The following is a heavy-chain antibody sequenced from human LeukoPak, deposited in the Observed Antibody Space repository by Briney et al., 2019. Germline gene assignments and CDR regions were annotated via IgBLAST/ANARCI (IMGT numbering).Heavy chain of an antibody. Sequence: ASVKVSCKASGGTFSSYAISWVRQAPGQGLEWIGGIIPIFGTANYAQKFQGRVTITADESTSTAYMELSSLRSEDTAVYYCARCDSSGSYFDYWGQGTLVTVSS. J-gene: IGHJ4*02. CDR1: GGTFSSYA. CDR2: IIPIFGTA. V-gene: IGHV1-69*13. CDR3: ARCDSSGSYFDY. D-gene: IGHD3-22*01.